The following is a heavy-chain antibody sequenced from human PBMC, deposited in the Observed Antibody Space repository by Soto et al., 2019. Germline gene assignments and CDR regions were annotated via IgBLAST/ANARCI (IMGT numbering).Heavy chain of an antibody. J-gene: IGHJ4*02. Sequence: GASVKVSCKAYGYTFTGYYMHWVRQAPGQGLEWMGRIIPILGIANYAQKFQGRVTITADKSTSTAYMELSSLRSEDTAVYYCATYDSSGYYSHFDYWGQGTLVTVSS. D-gene: IGHD3-22*01. V-gene: IGHV1-69*02. CDR2: IIPILGIA. CDR3: ATYDSSGYYSHFDY. CDR1: GYTFTGYY.